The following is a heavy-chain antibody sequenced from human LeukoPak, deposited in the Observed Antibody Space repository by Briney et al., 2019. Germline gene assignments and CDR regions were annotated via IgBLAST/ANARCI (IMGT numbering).Heavy chain of an antibody. V-gene: IGHV1-69*13. Sequence: SVKVSCKASGGTFSSYAVSWVRQAPGQGLEWMGGIIPIFGTANYAQKFQGRVTITADESTSTAYMELSSLRSEDTAVYYCAREDIVLMAHAFDIWGQGTMVTVSS. D-gene: IGHD2-8*01. CDR1: GGTFSSYA. J-gene: IGHJ3*02. CDR2: IIPIFGTA. CDR3: AREDIVLMAHAFDI.